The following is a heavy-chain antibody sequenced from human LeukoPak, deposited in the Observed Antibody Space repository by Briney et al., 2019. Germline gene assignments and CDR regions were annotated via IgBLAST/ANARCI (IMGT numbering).Heavy chain of an antibody. D-gene: IGHD2-15*01. J-gene: IGHJ4*02. V-gene: IGHV3-48*01. CDR2: ISGRGEAI. CDR3: ARTYGSGSLDY. CDR1: GFTFSNHN. Sequence: PGGSLRLSCAASGFTFSNHNMDWVCQAPGKGLEWISYISGRGEAIFYADSVQGRFTISRDNAKNSIYLQMNGLTAEDTAVYYCARTYGSGSLDYGGQGTLVTVSS.